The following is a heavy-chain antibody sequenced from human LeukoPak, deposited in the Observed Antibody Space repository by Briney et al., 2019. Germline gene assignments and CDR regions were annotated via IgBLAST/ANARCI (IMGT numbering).Heavy chain of an antibody. CDR3: ARDGGEGSYGDAFDI. D-gene: IGHD1-26*01. J-gene: IGHJ3*02. CDR2: ISYDGSNK. V-gene: IGHV3-30*03. CDR1: GFIFSDFG. Sequence: PGRSLRLSCAASGFIFSDFGMYWVRQAPGKGLEWVAVISYDGSNKYYADSVKGRFTISRDNSKNTLYLQMNSLRAEDTAVYYCARDGGEGSYGDAFDIWGQGTMVTVSS.